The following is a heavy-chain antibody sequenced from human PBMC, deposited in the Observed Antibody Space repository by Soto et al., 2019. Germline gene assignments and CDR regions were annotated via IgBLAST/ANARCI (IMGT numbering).Heavy chain of an antibody. D-gene: IGHD3-10*01. V-gene: IGHV3-21*01. CDR2: ISSSSSYI. Sequence: EVQLVESGGGLVKPGGSLRLSCAGSGFTFSSYSMYWVRQAPGKGLEWVSSISSSSSYIYYADAVKGRFTISSDNAKNSLYLQMNSLRADDTAVYYCARGGKGIDYCGQGSLVTVSS. CDR3: ARGGKGIDY. J-gene: IGHJ4*02. CDR1: GFTFSSYS.